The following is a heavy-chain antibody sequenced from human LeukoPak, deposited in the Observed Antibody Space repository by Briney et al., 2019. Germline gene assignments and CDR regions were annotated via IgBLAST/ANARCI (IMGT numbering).Heavy chain of an antibody. D-gene: IGHD3-9*01. CDR3: ARVGYDILTGYSAPFDY. Sequence: GGSLRLSCAASGFTVSSNYMSWVRQAPGKGLEWVSVIYSGGSTYYADSVKGRFTISRDNSKNTLYLQMNSLRAEDTAVYYCARVGYDILTGYSAPFDYWGQGTLVTVSS. V-gene: IGHV3-53*01. J-gene: IGHJ4*02. CDR2: IYSGGST. CDR1: GFTVSSNY.